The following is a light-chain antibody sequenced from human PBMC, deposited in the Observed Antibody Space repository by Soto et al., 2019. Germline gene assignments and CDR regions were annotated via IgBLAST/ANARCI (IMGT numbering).Light chain of an antibody. Sequence: EIVLTQSPGTLSLSPGEGATLSCRASQTISSTFLAWYQHKPGQAPRVLIYGASRRAAGIPDRFSGSGSWTDFTLTISRLEPEDFAVYYCQQYESSWTFGQGTKV. CDR3: QQYESSWT. CDR2: GAS. J-gene: IGKJ1*01. V-gene: IGKV3-20*01. CDR1: QTISSTF.